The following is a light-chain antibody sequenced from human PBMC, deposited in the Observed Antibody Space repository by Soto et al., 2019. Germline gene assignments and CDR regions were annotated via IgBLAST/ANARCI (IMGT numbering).Light chain of an antibody. CDR1: PSVSSSY. Sequence: EIVLTQSAGTLSLSPGERATLSCRASPSVSSSYLAWYQQKPGQAPRLLIYGASSRATGIPDRFSGSGSGTDFTLTISRLEPEDFAVYYCQQYGSSLTWTFGQGTKV. CDR3: QQYGSSLTWT. CDR2: GAS. V-gene: IGKV3-20*01. J-gene: IGKJ1*01.